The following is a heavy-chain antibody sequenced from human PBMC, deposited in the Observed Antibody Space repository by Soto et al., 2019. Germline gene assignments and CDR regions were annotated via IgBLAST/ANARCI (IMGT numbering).Heavy chain of an antibody. V-gene: IGHV4-38-2*01. CDR1: GYSLTIGYD. D-gene: IGHD6-19*01. Sequence: SDTLALSCAVSGYSLTIGYDGVWIRQPPGEGLECIGSIDHSGDTYYNPSLKSRVTISVDTSKNHFSLKLTSVTAADTAVYYCESARIVVAGNIVDYWGQGXLVHVSS. J-gene: IGHJ4*02. CDR2: IDHSGDT. CDR3: ESARIVVAGNIVDY.